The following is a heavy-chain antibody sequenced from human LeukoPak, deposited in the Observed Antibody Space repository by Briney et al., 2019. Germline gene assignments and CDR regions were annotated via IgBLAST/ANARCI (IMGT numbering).Heavy chain of an antibody. CDR1: GFTFSSYA. CDR2: TSYDGSNK. V-gene: IGHV3-30-3*01. Sequence: GGSLRLSCAASGFTFSSYAMHWVRQAPGKGLEWVAVTSYDGSNKYYADSVKGRFTISRDNSKNTLYLQMNSLRAEDTAVYYCARDFCSSTSCYPDYWGQGTLVTVSS. J-gene: IGHJ4*02. D-gene: IGHD2-2*01. CDR3: ARDFCSSTSCYPDY.